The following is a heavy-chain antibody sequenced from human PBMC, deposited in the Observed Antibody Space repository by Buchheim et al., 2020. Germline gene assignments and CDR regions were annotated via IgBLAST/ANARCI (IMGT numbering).Heavy chain of an antibody. CDR3: ARDLAPNYYDSSGYDY. CDR1: GFTFSSYE. Sequence: EVQLVESGGGLVQPGGSLRLSCAASGFTFSSYEMNWVRQAPGKGLEWVSYISSSGSTIYYADSVKGRFTISRDNAKNSLYLQMNSLRAEDTAVYYCARDLAPNYYDSSGYDYWGQGTL. D-gene: IGHD3-22*01. CDR2: ISSSGSTI. V-gene: IGHV3-48*03. J-gene: IGHJ4*02.